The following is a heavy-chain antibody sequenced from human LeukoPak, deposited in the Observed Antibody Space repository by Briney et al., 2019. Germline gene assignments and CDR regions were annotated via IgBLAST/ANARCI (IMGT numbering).Heavy chain of an antibody. D-gene: IGHD5-12*01. J-gene: IGHJ5*02. CDR1: GGSISFYY. CDR3: ARGGSGYDWFDP. CDR2: ISYSRNT. V-gene: IGHV4-59*01. Sequence: SETLSLTCTVSGGSISFYYWGWIRQPPGKGLEWIGYISYSRNTNYNPSLKSRVTISVDTSKNQFSLKLSSVTAADTAVYYCARGGSGYDWFDPWGQGTLVTVSS.